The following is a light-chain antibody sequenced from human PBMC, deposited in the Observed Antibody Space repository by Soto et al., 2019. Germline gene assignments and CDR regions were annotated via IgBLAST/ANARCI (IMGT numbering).Light chain of an antibody. CDR2: GAS. CDR1: QSVSSN. Sequence: EIVMTQSPATLSLSPGERATLSCRASQSVSSNLAWYRQKPGQAPRLLIYGASTRATGIAAWFSGSGSGTDFTLTISSLQSEDFAVYYCQQYNSWPYTFGQGTKLEIK. J-gene: IGKJ2*01. CDR3: QQYNSWPYT. V-gene: IGKV3-15*01.